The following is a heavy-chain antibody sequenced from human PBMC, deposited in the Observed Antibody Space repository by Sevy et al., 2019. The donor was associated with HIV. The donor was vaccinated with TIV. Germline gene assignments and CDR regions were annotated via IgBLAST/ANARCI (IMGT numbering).Heavy chain of an antibody. Sequence: ASVKVSCKASGYTFTSYGITWVRQAPGQRLEWMGWIISHNDNTNYAQNLQGRVTMSTDTSTSTAYMELRSLRSDDTAVYYCARVPSAQYSSSWYYFDYWGQGTLVTVSS. CDR1: GYTFTSYG. CDR3: ARVPSAQYSSSWYYFDY. V-gene: IGHV1-18*01. D-gene: IGHD6-13*01. CDR2: IISHNDNT. J-gene: IGHJ4*02.